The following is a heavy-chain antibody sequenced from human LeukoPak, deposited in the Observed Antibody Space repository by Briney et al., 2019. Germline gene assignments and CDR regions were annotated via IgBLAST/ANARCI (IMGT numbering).Heavy chain of an antibody. J-gene: IGHJ4*02. V-gene: IGHV3-23*01. CDR3: AKVWRAAMVTHPYFDY. Sequence: PGGSLRLSCIASGFPFSSYAMTWVRQAPGKGLEWVSSIGVSGDSAFFADSVKGRFTISRDNSKNTLYLQMNSLRAEDTAVYYCAKVWRAAMVTHPYFDYWGQGTLVTVSS. CDR2: IGVSGDSA. CDR1: GFPFSSYA. D-gene: IGHD5-18*01.